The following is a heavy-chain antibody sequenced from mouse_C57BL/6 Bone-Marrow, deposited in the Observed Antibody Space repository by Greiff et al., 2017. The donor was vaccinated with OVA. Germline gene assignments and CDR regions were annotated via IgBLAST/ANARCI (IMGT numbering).Heavy chain of an antibody. CDR3: VRGNYYCNFAY. CDR2: IGHAGSYT. V-gene: IGHV1-69*01. J-gene: IGHJ2*01. CDR1: GYTFTSHS. Sequence: VQLLQPGAGLVMPGGSLKLSCGASGYTFTSHSMSWVHQTPGQSLEWVGTIGHAGSYTNYTEKLKGQSTLSIDKATNTAYLQISNLKSEDTAVYYCVRGNYYCNFAYWGQGTTLTVS. D-gene: IGHD2-1*01.